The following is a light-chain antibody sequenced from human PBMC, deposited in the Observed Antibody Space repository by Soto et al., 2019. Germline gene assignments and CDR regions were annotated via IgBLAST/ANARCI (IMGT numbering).Light chain of an antibody. CDR1: QSVSRR. J-gene: IGKJ3*01. CDR3: FT. V-gene: IGKV1-5*01. CDR2: DAS. Sequence: STLSASVGDRITIPCRASQSVSRRLAWFQQKPGKAPKLLIYDASSLESGVPSRFSGRGSGTEFTLTISSLFFSSSARHTSFTSG.